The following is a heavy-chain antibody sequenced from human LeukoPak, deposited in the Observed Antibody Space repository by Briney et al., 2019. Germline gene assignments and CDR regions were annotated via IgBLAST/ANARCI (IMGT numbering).Heavy chain of an antibody. CDR3: AGGYGSGSYYAYYYYYYMDV. D-gene: IGHD3-10*01. Sequence: SETLSLTCTVSGGSISSYYWSWIRQPPGKGLEWIGYTYYSGSTNYNPSLKSRVTISVDTSKNQFSLKLSSVTAADTAVYYCAGGYGSGSYYAYYYYYYMDVWGKGTTVTVSS. CDR2: TYYSGST. V-gene: IGHV4-59*01. CDR1: GGSISSYY. J-gene: IGHJ6*03.